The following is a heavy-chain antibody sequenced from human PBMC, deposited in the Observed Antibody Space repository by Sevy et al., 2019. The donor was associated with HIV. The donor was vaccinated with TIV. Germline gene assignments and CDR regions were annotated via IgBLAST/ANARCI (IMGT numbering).Heavy chain of an antibody. CDR3: ARVTPYSGYELFDY. V-gene: IGHV4-61*01. CDR2: IYYSGST. D-gene: IGHD5-12*01. J-gene: IGHJ4*02. Sequence: SETLSLTCTVSGGSVSSGSYYWSWIRQPPGKGLEWIGYIYYSGSTNYNPSLKSRVTISVDTFKNQFSLKLSSVTAADTAVYYCARVTPYSGYELFDYWGQGTLVTVSS. CDR1: GGSVSSGSYY.